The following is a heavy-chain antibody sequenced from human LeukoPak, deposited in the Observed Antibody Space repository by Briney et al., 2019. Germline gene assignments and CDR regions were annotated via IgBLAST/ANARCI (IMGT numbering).Heavy chain of an antibody. Sequence: PGGCLRLSCAASGFTFSSYWMTWVRQAPGKGLEWVANTNQDGGEKYCVDSVKGRFTISRDNAKNSLYLQMNSLRAEDAAVYYCATDYHGYFDYWGQGTLVTVSS. CDR3: ATDYHGYFDY. J-gene: IGHJ4*02. CDR2: TNQDGGEK. V-gene: IGHV3-7*01. D-gene: IGHD1-14*01. CDR1: GFTFSSYW.